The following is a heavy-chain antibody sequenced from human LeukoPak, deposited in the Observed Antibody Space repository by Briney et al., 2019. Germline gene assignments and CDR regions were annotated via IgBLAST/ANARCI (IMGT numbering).Heavy chain of an antibody. D-gene: IGHD2-2*01. CDR1: GFTFSDYY. CDR2: ISSGGTYT. Sequence: GSLRLSCAASGFTFSDYYMSWIRQAPGKGLEWVSYISSGGTYTNYADSVKGRFTISRDNAKNSLFLQMNSLRADDTAVYYCAKGTAAVDYWGQGALVTVSS. CDR3: AKGTAAVDY. J-gene: IGHJ4*02. V-gene: IGHV3-11*05.